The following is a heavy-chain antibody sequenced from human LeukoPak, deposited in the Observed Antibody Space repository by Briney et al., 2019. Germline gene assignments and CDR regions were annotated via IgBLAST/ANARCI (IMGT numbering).Heavy chain of an antibody. D-gene: IGHD2-2*01. CDR3: AREAGIVVVPAAIVY. J-gene: IGHJ4*02. CDR1: GYTFTTYG. V-gene: IGHV1-18*01. CDR2: ISGYNGNT. Sequence: GASVKVSCKTSGYTFTTYGISWVRQAPGQGLEWMGWISGYNGNTNYAQKLQGRVTMTRDTSTSTAYMELRSLRSDDTAVYYCAREAGIVVVPAAIVYWGQGTLVTVSS.